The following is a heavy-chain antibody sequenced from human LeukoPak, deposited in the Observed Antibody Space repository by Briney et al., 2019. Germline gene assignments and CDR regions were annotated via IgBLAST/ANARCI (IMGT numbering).Heavy chain of an antibody. CDR3: ARGRKSAAGMGYDY. J-gene: IGHJ4*02. V-gene: IGHV4-34*01. D-gene: IGHD6-13*01. CDR2: INHSRST. CDR1: XXX. Sequence: XXXGXXIXXPPGKGLEWIGEINHSRSTNYNPSLKRRVTISVDTSKNQFSLKLGSVTAADTAVYYCARGRKSAAGMGYDYWGQGTLVTVSS.